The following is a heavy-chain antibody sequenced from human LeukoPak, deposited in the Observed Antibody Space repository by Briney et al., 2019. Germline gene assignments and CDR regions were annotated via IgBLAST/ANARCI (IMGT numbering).Heavy chain of an antibody. D-gene: IGHD6-19*01. CDR3: TTGDRGWQDY. V-gene: IGHV3-15*01. J-gene: IGHJ4*02. CDR2: IKRNTDTGTT. CDR1: GLSFSDAW. Sequence: PGGSLRLSCAASGLSFSDAWMSWVRQAPGKGLEWVAHIKRNTDTGTTNYGASVEGRFTVSRDDSKNALYLQMNSLKIEDTAVYYCTTGDRGWQDYWGQGALVTVSS.